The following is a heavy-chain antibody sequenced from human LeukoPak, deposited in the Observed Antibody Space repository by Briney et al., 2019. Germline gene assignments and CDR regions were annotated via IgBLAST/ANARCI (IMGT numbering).Heavy chain of an antibody. D-gene: IGHD4-23*01. CDR1: GGSFSGYY. J-gene: IGHJ6*02. CDR3: ARGVYGGPRAPYYYYGMDV. Sequence: SETLSLTCAVYGGSFSGYYWSWIRQPSGKGLEWIGEINHSGSTNYNPSLKSRVTISVDTSKNQFSLKLSSVTAADTAVYYCARGVYGGPRAPYYYYGMDVWGQGTTVTVSS. CDR2: INHSGST. V-gene: IGHV4-34*01.